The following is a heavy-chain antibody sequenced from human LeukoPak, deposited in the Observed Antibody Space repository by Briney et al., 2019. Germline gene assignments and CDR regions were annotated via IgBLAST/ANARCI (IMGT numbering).Heavy chain of an antibody. Sequence: GGSLRLSCAASGFTFSSYAMSWVRQAPGKGLEWVSTISGSGGSTYYADSVKGRFTISRDNSKNTLCLQMNSLRAEDTAVYYCAKGTSMIVVVTDSFDYWGQGTLVTVSS. CDR1: GFTFSSYA. CDR3: AKGTSMIVVVTDSFDY. J-gene: IGHJ4*02. V-gene: IGHV3-23*01. CDR2: ISGSGGST. D-gene: IGHD3-22*01.